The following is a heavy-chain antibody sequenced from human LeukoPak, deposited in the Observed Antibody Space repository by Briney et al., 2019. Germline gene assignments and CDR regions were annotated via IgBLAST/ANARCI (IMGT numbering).Heavy chain of an antibody. V-gene: IGHV3-9*01. CDR1: GFTFSSYA. CDR3: AKIRHPRDYYYYGMDV. CDR2: ISWNSGSI. J-gene: IGHJ6*02. Sequence: QAGGSLRLSCAASGFTFSSYAMHWVRQAPGKGLEWVSGISWNSGSIGYADSVKGRFTISRDNAKNSLYLQMNSLRAEDTALYYCAKIRHPRDYYYYGMDVWGQGTTVTVSS.